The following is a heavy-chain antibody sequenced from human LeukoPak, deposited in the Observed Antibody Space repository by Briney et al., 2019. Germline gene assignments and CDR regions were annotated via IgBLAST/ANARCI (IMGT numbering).Heavy chain of an antibody. V-gene: IGHV4-30-2*01. CDR3: ARGRGLWSGYYNWFDP. CDR2: IYHSGST. CDR1: GGSISSGGYS. D-gene: IGHD3-3*01. Sequence: SQTLSLTCAVSGGSISSGGYSWSWIRQPPGKGLEWIGYIYHSGSTYYNPSLKSRVTISVDTSKNQFSLKLSSVTAADTAVYYCARGRGLWSGYYNWFDPWGQGTLVTVSS. J-gene: IGHJ5*02.